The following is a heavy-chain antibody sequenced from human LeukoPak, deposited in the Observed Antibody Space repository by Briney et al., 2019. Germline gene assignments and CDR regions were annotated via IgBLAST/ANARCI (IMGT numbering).Heavy chain of an antibody. V-gene: IGHV3-43*02. CDR2: ISGDGVST. J-gene: IGHJ4*02. CDR1: GLPIADFA. CDR3: AKESGKFDY. Sequence: TGGSQRLSCVASGLPIADFAMHWVRQAPGKGLEWVSLISGDGVSTFYADSVKGRFSISRDNSKNSLYLEMNSLRTEDAAMYYCAKESGKFDYWGQGTLVVVSS.